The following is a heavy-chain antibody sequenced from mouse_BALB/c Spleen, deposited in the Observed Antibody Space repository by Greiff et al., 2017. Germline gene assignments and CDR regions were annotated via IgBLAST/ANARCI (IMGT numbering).Heavy chain of an antibody. CDR1: GYTFTSYY. Sequence: QVQLQQSGAELVKPGASVKLSCKASGYTFTSYYMYWVKQRPGQGLEWIGEINPSNGGTNFNEKFKSKATLTVDKSSSTAYMQLSSLTSEDSAVYYCTRGDYDGGFAYWGQGTLVTVSA. J-gene: IGHJ3*01. CDR2: INPSNGGT. V-gene: IGHV1S16*01. CDR3: TRGDYDGGFAY. D-gene: IGHD2-4*01.